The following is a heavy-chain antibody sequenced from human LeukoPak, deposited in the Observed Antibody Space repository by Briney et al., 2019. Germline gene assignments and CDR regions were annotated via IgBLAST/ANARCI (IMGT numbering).Heavy chain of an antibody. CDR1: GYTLTELS. D-gene: IGHD1-26*01. CDR3: ASTVGNSGSYSY. J-gene: IGHJ4*02. V-gene: IGHV1-24*01. Sequence: GASVKVSCKVSGYTLTELSMHWVRQAPGKGLEWMGGFDPEDGETIYAQKFQGRVTMTEDTSTDAAYMELSSLRSDDTAVYYCASTVGNSGSYSYWGQGTLVTVSS. CDR2: FDPEDGET.